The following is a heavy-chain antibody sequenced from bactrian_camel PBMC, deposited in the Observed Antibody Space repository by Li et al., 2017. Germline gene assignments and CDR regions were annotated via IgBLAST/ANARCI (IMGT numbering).Heavy chain of an antibody. CDR1: GITFDGSS. CDR3: AVDPACTTITGRVSGMPVGDPSRAD. D-gene: IGHD2*01. J-gene: IGHJ4*01. V-gene: IGHV3S55*01. Sequence: HVQLVESGGDSVQAGGSLRLSCTASGITFDGSSMGWYRQAPGNECELVSSSSADGTKYYPDSVKGRFTISQDNAKTTLFLQMEDLRPEDSGLYTCAVDPACTTITGRVSGMPVGDPSRADWGPGTQVTVS. CDR2: SSADGTK.